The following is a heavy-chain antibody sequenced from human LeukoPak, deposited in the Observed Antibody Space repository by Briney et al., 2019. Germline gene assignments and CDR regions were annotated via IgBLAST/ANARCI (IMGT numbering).Heavy chain of an antibody. Sequence: GGSLRLSCAASGFTFSSYEMNWVCQAPGKGLEWVSYISSSGSTIYYADSVKGRFTISRDNSNNTLHLQMNSLRAEDTAVYYCARPRITMVRGAPADYWGQGTLVTVSS. CDR1: GFTFSSYE. J-gene: IGHJ4*02. D-gene: IGHD3-10*01. CDR2: ISSSGSTI. V-gene: IGHV3-48*03. CDR3: ARPRITMVRGAPADY.